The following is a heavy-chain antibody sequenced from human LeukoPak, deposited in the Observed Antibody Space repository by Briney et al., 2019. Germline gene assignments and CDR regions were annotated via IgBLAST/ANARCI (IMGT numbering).Heavy chain of an antibody. D-gene: IGHD3-10*01. Sequence: GGSLRLSCAASGFTFSSYSMNWVRQAPGKGLEWVSSISSRSTYIYYADSLKGRFTISRDNAKNSLYLQMNSLRAEDTAVYYCAARDSYGSGSYPIDYWGQGTLVTLSS. J-gene: IGHJ4*02. V-gene: IGHV3-21*01. CDR1: GFTFSSYS. CDR2: ISSRSTYI. CDR3: AARDSYGSGSYPIDY.